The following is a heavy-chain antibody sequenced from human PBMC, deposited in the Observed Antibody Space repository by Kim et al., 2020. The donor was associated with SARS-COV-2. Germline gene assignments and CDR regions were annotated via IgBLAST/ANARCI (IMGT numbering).Heavy chain of an antibody. CDR2: MNPNSGNT. Sequence: ASVKVSCKASGYTFTSYDINWVRQAPGQGLEWMGWMNPNSGNTGYAQKFQGRVTMTRNTSINTAYMELNNLRSEDTAVYYCTRGKNFGELSNFDSWGQGTLVTVSS. D-gene: IGHD3-10*01. J-gene: IGHJ4*02. CDR3: TRGKNFGELSNFDS. CDR1: GYTFTSYD. V-gene: IGHV1-8*01.